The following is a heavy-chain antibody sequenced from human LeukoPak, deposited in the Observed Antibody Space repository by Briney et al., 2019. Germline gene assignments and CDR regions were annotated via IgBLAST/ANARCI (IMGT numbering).Heavy chain of an antibody. CDR3: ARGRGNIVVVPAASDSPSLFDP. V-gene: IGHV4-34*01. CDR2: INHSGST. J-gene: IGHJ5*02. D-gene: IGHD2-2*01. CDR1: GGSFSGYY. Sequence: KPSETLSLTCAVYGGSFSGYYWSWIRQPPGKGLEWIGEINHSGSTNYNPSLKSRVTISVDTSKNQFSLKLSSVTAADTAVYYCARGRGNIVVVPAASDSPSLFDPWGQGTLVTVSS.